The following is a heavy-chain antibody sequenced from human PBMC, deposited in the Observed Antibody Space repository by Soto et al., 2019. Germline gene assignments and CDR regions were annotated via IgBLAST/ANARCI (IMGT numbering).Heavy chain of an antibody. D-gene: IGHD6-6*01. V-gene: IGHV3-48*01. CDR2: ISSSSSTI. J-gene: IGHJ4*02. CDR3: ARVDSSSSAGY. CDR1: GFTFSSYS. Sequence: GGSLRLSCAASGFTFSSYSMNWVRQAPGKGLEWVSYISSSSSTIYYADSVKGRFTISRDNAKNSLYLQMNSLRAEDTAVYYCARVDSSSSAGYWGQGTLVTVSS.